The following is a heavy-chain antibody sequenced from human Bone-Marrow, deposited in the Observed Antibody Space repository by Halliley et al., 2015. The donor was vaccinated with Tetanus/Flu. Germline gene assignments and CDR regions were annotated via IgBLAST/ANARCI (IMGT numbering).Heavy chain of an antibody. V-gene: IGHV3-7*04. Sequence: LDWVANINHEGSERNYADSVRGRFTISRDNTQNSLYLQMNSLRGEDTAVYYCAREGAGLDYWGQGTLVTVSS. CDR3: AREGAGLDY. CDR2: INHEGSER. J-gene: IGHJ4*02.